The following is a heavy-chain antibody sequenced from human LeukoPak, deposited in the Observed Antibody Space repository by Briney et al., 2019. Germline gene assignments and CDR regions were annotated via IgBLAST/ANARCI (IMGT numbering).Heavy chain of an antibody. CDR2: ISSSSSYI. D-gene: IGHD5-18*01. Sequence: GGALRLSCAASGFTLSSYNMNWVRQAPGKGLEWVSSISSSSSYIYYADSVKGRFTISRDNAKNSLYLQMNSLRAEDTAVYYCARVGRGYSYGSTFDYWGQGTLVTVSS. CDR3: ARVGRGYSYGSTFDY. V-gene: IGHV3-21*01. J-gene: IGHJ4*02. CDR1: GFTLSSYN.